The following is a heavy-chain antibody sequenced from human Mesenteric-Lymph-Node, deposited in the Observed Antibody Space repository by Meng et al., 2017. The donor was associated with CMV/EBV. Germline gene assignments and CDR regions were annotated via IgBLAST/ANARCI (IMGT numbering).Heavy chain of an antibody. CDR3: ARDSGWLSHSAYYFDY. Sequence: GFTFDDCGMSWVRQAPGKGLGWVSGIDWDGGSTGYADSVKGRFTVSRDNAKNSLYLQMNSLRAEDTALYYCARDSGWLSHSAYYFDYWGQGTLVTVSS. D-gene: IGHD3-10*01. CDR2: IDWDGGST. CDR1: GFTFDDCG. V-gene: IGHV3-20*03. J-gene: IGHJ4*02.